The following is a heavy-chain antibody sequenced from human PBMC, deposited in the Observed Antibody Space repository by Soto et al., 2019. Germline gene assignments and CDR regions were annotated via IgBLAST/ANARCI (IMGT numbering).Heavy chain of an antibody. J-gene: IGHJ6*02. V-gene: IGHV1-69*05. Sequence: SVKVSCKASGGTFSSYAISWVRQAPGQWLEWMGGIIPIFGTANYAQKFQGWVTMTRDTSISTAYMELSRLRSDDTAVYYCARERRRVAAATYYYYYGMDVWGQGTTVTVSS. CDR1: GGTFSSYA. CDR3: ARERRRVAAATYYYYYGMDV. CDR2: IIPIFGTA. D-gene: IGHD6-13*01.